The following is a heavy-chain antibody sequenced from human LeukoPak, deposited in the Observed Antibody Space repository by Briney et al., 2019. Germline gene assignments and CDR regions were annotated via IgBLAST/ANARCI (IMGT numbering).Heavy chain of an antibody. CDR1: GGSFSGYY. V-gene: IGHV4-34*01. J-gene: IGHJ5*02. D-gene: IGHD2-2*03. CDR3: ARGGVGYCSSTSCPGVTWFDP. Sequence: SETLSLTCAVYGGSFSGYYWTWIRQPPGKGLEWIGEINHSGSTNYNPSLKSRVTISVDTSKNQFSLKLSSVTAADTAVYYCARGGVGYCSSTSCPGVTWFDPWGQGTLVTVSS. CDR2: INHSGST.